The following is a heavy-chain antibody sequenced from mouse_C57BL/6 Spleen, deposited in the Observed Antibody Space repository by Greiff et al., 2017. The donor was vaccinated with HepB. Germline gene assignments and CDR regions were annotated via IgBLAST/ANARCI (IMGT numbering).Heavy chain of an antibody. CDR1: GYAFSSSW. J-gene: IGHJ4*01. CDR2: IYPGDGDT. V-gene: IGHV1-82*01. D-gene: IGHD2-5*01. CDR3: ARKGSYSNYAMDY. Sequence: VQGVESGPELVKPGASVKISCKASGYAFSSSWMNWVKQRPGKGLEWIGRIYPGDGDTNYNGKFKGKATLTADKSSSTAYMQLSSLTSEDSAVYFCARKGSYSNYAMDYWGQGTSVTVSS.